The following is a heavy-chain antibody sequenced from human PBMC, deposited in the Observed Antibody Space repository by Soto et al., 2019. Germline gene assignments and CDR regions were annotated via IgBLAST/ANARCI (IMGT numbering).Heavy chain of an antibody. D-gene: IGHD2-15*01. Sequence: EASVKVSCKASGYTFTSYYMHWVRQAPGQGLEWMGIINPSGGSTSYAQKFQGRVTMTRDTSTSTVYMELSSLRSEDTAVYYCARGRSIVVVVAARHDWFDPQGQQTLVTVSS. CDR3: ARGRSIVVVVAARHDWFDP. CDR2: INPSGGST. CDR1: GYTFTSYY. V-gene: IGHV1-46*03. J-gene: IGHJ5*02.